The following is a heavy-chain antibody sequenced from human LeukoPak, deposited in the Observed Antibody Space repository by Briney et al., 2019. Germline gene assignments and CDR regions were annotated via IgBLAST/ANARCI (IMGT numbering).Heavy chain of an antibody. V-gene: IGHV5-51*01. Sequence: GESLKISCKGSGYSFTSYWIGWVREMPGKGLEWMGIIYPGDSDTRYSPSFQGQVTISADKSISTAYLQWSSLKASDTAMYYCARHGCSSTSRFVIWGQGTMVTVSS. CDR2: IYPGDSDT. CDR3: ARHGCSSTSRFVI. CDR1: GYSFTSYW. J-gene: IGHJ3*02. D-gene: IGHD2-2*01.